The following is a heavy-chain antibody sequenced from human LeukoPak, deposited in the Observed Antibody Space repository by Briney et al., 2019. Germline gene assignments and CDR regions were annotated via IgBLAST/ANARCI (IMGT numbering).Heavy chain of an antibody. V-gene: IGHV1-46*01. D-gene: IGHD6-13*01. CDR1: GYTFTSYY. Sequence: ASVKVSCKASGYTFTSYYMHWVRQAPGQGLEWMGIINPSGGSTSYAQKFQGRVTMTRDTSTSTVYMELSSLRSEDTTVYYCARVPYSSSWPSYFDYWGQGTLVTVSS. J-gene: IGHJ4*02. CDR2: INPSGGST. CDR3: ARVPYSSSWPSYFDY.